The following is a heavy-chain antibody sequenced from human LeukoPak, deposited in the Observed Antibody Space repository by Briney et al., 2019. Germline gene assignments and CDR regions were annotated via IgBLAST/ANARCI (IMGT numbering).Heavy chain of an antibody. D-gene: IGHD2-2*02. CDR1: GYTFTSYG. CDR2: ISAYSGNT. V-gene: IGHV1-18*01. J-gene: IGHJ5*02. CDR3: ARTTAYCSSTSCYTGRGVWVDP. Sequence: ASVKVSCKASGYTFTSYGISWVRQAPGQGLEWMGWISAYSGNTNYAQKLQGRVTMTTDTSTSTAYMELRSLRSDDTAVYYCARTTAYCSSTSCYTGRGVWVDPWGQGTLVTVSS.